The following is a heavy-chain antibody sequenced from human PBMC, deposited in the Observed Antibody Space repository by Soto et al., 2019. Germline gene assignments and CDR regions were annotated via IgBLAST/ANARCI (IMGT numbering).Heavy chain of an antibody. V-gene: IGHV3-23*01. CDR2: ISGSGGST. J-gene: IGHJ3*02. CDR3: AKIPHSSSWYLDAFDI. D-gene: IGHD6-13*01. CDR1: GFTFSSYA. Sequence: EVQLLESGGGLVQPGGSLRLSCAASGFTFSSYAMSWVRQAPGKGLEWVSAISGSGGSTYYADSVKGRFTISRDNSKNTLYLQMNSLSAVDTAVYYCAKIPHSSSWYLDAFDIWGQGTMVTVSS.